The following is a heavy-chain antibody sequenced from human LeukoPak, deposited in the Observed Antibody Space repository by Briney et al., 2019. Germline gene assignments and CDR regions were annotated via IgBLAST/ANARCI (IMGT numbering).Heavy chain of an antibody. CDR3: ARGRPPADY. J-gene: IGHJ4*02. CDR1: GYTFTSYY. V-gene: IGHV1-46*01. Sequence: ASVKVSCKASGYTFTSYYIHWVRQAPGQGLEWMGIINPSGGSTYYTQKFQGRLTMTRDMSTSTVYMELSSLRSEDTAVHYCARGRPPADYWGQGTLVTVSS. CDR2: INPSGGST.